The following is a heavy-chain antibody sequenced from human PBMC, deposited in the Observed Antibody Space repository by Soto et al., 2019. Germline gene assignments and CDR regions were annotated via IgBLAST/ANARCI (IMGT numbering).Heavy chain of an antibody. J-gene: IGHJ3*02. CDR1: GFTFSNAW. CDR2: IKSKTDGGTT. CDR3: TTSPENYYYDSSGYAGDDAFDI. V-gene: IGHV3-15*07. Sequence: PGGSLRLSCAASGFTFSNAWMNWVRQAPWKGLEWVGRIKSKTDGGTTDYAAPVKGRFTISRDDSKNTLYLQMNSLKTEDTAVYYCTTSPENYYYDSSGYAGDDAFDIWGQGTMVTVSS. D-gene: IGHD3-22*01.